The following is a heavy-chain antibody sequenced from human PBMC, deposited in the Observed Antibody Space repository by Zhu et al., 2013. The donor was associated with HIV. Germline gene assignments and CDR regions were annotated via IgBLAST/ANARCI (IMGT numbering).Heavy chain of an antibody. Sequence: EVQLVGSGGGLVQPGGSLRLSCAASGFTFSSYWMNWVRQAPGKGLEWVSYISSSGSTIYYADSVKGRFTISRDNAKNSLYLQMNSLRAEDTAVYYCARVVYGDYVGAFDIWGQGTIGHR. CDR2: ISSSGSTI. J-gene: IGHJ3*02. CDR1: GFTFSSYW. D-gene: IGHD4-17*01. CDR3: ARVVYGDYVGAFDI. V-gene: IGHV3-48*04.